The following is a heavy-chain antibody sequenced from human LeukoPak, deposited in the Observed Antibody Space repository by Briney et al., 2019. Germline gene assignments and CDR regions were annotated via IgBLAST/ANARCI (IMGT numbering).Heavy chain of an antibody. CDR2: INHSGST. D-gene: IGHD3-10*01. V-gene: IGHV4-34*01. CDR1: GGSFSGYY. CDR3: ARVTTMVRGVIDYYYYYMDA. J-gene: IGHJ6*03. Sequence: SETLSLTCAVYGGSFSGYYWSWIRQPPGKGLEWIGEINHSGSTNYNPSLKSRVTISVDTSKNQFSLKLSSVTAADTAVYYCARVTTMVRGVIDYYYYYMDAWGKGTTVTISS.